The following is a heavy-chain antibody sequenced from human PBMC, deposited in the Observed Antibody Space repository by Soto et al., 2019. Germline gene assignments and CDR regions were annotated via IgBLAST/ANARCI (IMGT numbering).Heavy chain of an antibody. V-gene: IGHV1-2*04. D-gene: IGHD3-10*01. CDR2: INPNSGGT. CDR1: RYTFTGYY. Sequence: QVQLVQSGAEVKKPGASVKVSCKASRYTFTGYYMHWVRQAPGQGLEWMGWINPNSGGTSYAQQFQGWVTMTRDTSIGTAYMELSRLKSDDTAVYYCARDGREYYFDYWGQGTLVTVSS. J-gene: IGHJ4*02. CDR3: ARDGREYYFDY.